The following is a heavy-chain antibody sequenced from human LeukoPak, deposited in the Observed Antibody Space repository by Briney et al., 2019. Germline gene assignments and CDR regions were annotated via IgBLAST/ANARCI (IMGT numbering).Heavy chain of an antibody. V-gene: IGHV4-59*01. J-gene: IGHJ3*02. CDR1: GGSISSYY. Sequence: SETLSLTCTVSGGSISSYYWSWIRQPPGKGLEWIGYIYYSGSTNYNPSLKSRVTISVDTSKNQFSLKLSSVTAADTAVYYCARAGITMIVVVTSDAFDIWGQGTMVTLSS. CDR3: ARAGITMIVVVTSDAFDI. D-gene: IGHD3-22*01. CDR2: IYYSGST.